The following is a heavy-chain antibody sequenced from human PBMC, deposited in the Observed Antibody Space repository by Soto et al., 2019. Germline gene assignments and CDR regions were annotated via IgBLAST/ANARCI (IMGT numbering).Heavy chain of an antibody. V-gene: IGHV3-21*01. J-gene: IGHJ4*02. CDR2: ISSSSSI. D-gene: IGHD1-26*01. CDR3: ARVRGAYYYFDY. CDR1: GFTFRSYS. Sequence: EVQLVESGGGLVKSGGSLRLSCAASGFTFRSYSMSWVRQAPGKGLECVSFISSSSSIYYADSVKGRFTISRDNAKNSLYRLMNSLRAEDTAVYYCARVRGAYYYFDYWGQGTLVTVSS.